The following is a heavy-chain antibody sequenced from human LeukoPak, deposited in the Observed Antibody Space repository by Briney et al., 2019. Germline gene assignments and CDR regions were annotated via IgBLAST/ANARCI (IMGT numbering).Heavy chain of an antibody. J-gene: IGHJ3*02. D-gene: IGHD2-15*01. CDR3: ARGYCSGGSCYPIFAFDI. Sequence: GGSLRLSCAASGFTFSSYEMNWVRQAPGKGLGWVSYISSSGSTIYYADSVKGRFTISRDNAKNSLYLQMNSVRAEDTAVYYCARGYCSGGSCYPIFAFDIWGQGTMVTVSS. CDR1: GFTFSSYE. V-gene: IGHV3-48*03. CDR2: ISSSGSTI.